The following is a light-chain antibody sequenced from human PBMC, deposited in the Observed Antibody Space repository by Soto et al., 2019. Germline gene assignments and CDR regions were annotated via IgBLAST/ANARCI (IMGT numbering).Light chain of an antibody. V-gene: IGKV1-39*01. CDR2: AAS. CDR1: QSINNY. J-gene: IGKJ4*01. Sequence: DIQMTQSPSSLSASVGDRVTITRRASQSINNYLSWYQQKPGKAPNLLIYAASSLQRGVPSRFSGSGSGTDFTLTISSLQPEDFATYYCQQSYSTVLSFGGGTKVGIK. CDR3: QQSYSTVLS.